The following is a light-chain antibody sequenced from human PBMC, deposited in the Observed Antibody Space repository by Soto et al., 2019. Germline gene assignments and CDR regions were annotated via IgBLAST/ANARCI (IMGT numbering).Light chain of an antibody. CDR2: AAS. Sequence: DIQMTQSPSSVSASVGDRVTISCQASQGISRSLAWYQQKPGKAPKLLIYAASSLQSGVPSRFCGSGFGTDFTLTISSLQPEDSAIYYCQQADTFPITFGQGTRLEI. J-gene: IGKJ5*01. V-gene: IGKV1D-12*01. CDR3: QQADTFPIT. CDR1: QGISRS.